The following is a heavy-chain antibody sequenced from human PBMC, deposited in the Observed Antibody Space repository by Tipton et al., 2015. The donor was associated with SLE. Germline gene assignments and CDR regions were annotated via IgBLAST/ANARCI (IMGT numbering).Heavy chain of an antibody. J-gene: IGHJ2*01. CDR2: IYYSGST. V-gene: IGHV4-39*07. D-gene: IGHD1-1*01. CDR1: GGSISSSSYY. Sequence: TLSLTCTVSGGSISSSSYYWGWIRQPPGKGLEWIGSIYYSGSTYYNPSLKSRVTISVDTSKNQFSLKLSSVAAADTAVYYCASGGEERYFDLWGRGTLVTVSS. CDR3: ASGGEERYFDL.